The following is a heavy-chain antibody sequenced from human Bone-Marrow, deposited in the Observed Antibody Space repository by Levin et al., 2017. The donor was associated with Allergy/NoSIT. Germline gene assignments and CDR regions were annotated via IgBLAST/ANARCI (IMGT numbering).Heavy chain of an antibody. J-gene: IGHJ5*02. CDR2: ISGSGGSA. V-gene: IGHV3-23*01. Sequence: GGSLRLSCAASGFTFSSYAMSWVRQAPGKGLEWVSAISGSGGSAYYADSVKGRFTISRDNSKNTLYLQMNSLRAEDTAVYYCAKGRIAAAGLNWFDPWGQGTLVTVSS. CDR1: GFTFSSYA. D-gene: IGHD6-13*01. CDR3: AKGRIAAAGLNWFDP.